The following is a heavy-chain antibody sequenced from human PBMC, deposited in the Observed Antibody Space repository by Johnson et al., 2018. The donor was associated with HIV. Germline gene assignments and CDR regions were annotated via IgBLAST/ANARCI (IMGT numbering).Heavy chain of an antibody. CDR3: ALYPPDAFDI. Sequence: VQLVESGGGLVKPGGSLRLSCEASGFIFKSYAMHWVRQAPGKGLEWVAVISYDGSNKYYADSVKGRFTISRDNSKNTLDLQMNSLRAEDTAVYYCALYPPDAFDIWGQGTMVTVSS. CDR1: GFIFKSYA. V-gene: IGHV3-30-3*01. CDR2: ISYDGSNK. D-gene: IGHD5/OR15-5a*01. J-gene: IGHJ3*02.